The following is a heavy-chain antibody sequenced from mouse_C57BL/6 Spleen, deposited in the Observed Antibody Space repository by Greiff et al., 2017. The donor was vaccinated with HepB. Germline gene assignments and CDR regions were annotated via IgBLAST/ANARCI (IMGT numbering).Heavy chain of an antibody. CDR1: GYAFSSSW. Sequence: QVQLQQSGPELVKPGASVKISCKASGYAFSSSWMNWVKQRPGKGLEWIGRIYPGDGDTNYNGKFKGKATLTADKSSSTAYMQLSSLTSEDSAVYFCARGGDYGSSSYYAMDYWGQGTSVTVSS. CDR2: IYPGDGDT. J-gene: IGHJ4*01. D-gene: IGHD1-1*01. V-gene: IGHV1-82*01. CDR3: ARGGDYGSSSYYAMDY.